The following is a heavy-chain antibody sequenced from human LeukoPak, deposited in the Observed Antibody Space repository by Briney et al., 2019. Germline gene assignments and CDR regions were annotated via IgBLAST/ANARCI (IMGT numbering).Heavy chain of an antibody. J-gene: IGHJ4*02. V-gene: IGHV4-4*02. Sequence: PSETLSLTCAFSRGSLSSNYWWSWVRQSPGKGLEWIGEIYHSGSTNYKPSLKSRVTISVDKSKNHISLNLSSVTAAGTAVYYCVERASAAYYFDCWGQGTLVTVSS. D-gene: IGHD6-13*01. CDR3: VERASAAYYFDC. CDR2: IYHSGST. CDR1: RGSLSSNYW.